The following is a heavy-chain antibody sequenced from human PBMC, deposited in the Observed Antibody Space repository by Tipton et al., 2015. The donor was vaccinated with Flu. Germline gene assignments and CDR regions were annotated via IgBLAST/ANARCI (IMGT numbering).Heavy chain of an antibody. CDR3: ARRDYSNYVSEPKNWFDP. D-gene: IGHD4-11*01. Sequence: TLSLTCTVSGGSITSSNYYWAWIRQAPGQGLEWIGNVHRAGNPYYNPSLRSRVTISVDTSKNQFSLRLYSVTAADTAVYYCARRDYSNYVSEPKNWFDPWGQGTLVTVSS. V-gene: IGHV4-39*07. CDR2: VHRAGNP. CDR1: GGSITSSNYY. J-gene: IGHJ5*02.